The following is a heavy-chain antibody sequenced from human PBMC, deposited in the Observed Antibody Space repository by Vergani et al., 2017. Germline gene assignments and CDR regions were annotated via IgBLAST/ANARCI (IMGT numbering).Heavy chain of an antibody. V-gene: IGHV4-31*03. CDR1: GAYVGSGGYY. Sequence: QVQLQESGPGLVKASQTLSLTCSVSGAYVGSGGYYWGWVRQRPGMGLDWIGYIYYSGTTYYNPSLESRLTLSLDTSENHLPLKLTSVTAADTAVYYCARQKDYYMDVWGKGATVTVS. J-gene: IGHJ6*03. CDR2: IYYSGTT. CDR3: ARQKDYYMDV.